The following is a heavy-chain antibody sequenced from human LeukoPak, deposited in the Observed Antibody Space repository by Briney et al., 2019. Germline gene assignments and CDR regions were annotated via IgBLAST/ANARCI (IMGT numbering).Heavy chain of an antibody. CDR3: ARGDSSGYPVKD. V-gene: IGHV3-53*01. Sequence: HSGGSLRLSCAASGFTVSSNYMSWVRQAPGKGLECVSVIYSGGSTYYADSVKGRFTISRDNSKNTLYLQMNSLRAEDTAVYYCARGDSSGYPVKDWGQGTLVTVSS. J-gene: IGHJ4*02. CDR2: IYSGGST. CDR1: GFTVSSNY. D-gene: IGHD3-22*01.